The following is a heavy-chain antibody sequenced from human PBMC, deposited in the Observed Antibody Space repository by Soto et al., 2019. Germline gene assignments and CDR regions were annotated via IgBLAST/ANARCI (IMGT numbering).Heavy chain of an antibody. D-gene: IGHD2-8*02. Sequence: QVQLQQWGAGLLKPSETLSLTCAVFGGSLSGSYWSWIRQPPGKGLESIGESYHSGRTNYSPSLTRRVTISLDTSTNQFSLKLASVTAADTAVYYCARVGRYCTGGSCFFSAFDIWGQGTMVTVSS. CDR1: GGSLSGSY. V-gene: IGHV4-34*01. CDR3: ARVGRYCTGGSCFFSAFDI. CDR2: SYHSGRT. J-gene: IGHJ3*02.